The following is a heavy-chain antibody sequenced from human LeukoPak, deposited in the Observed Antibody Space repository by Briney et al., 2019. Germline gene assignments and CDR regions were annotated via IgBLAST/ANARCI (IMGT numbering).Heavy chain of an antibody. Sequence: GGSLRLSCAASGFTFSSYEMNWVRQAPGKGLEWVSYINSGGSTVRYADSVKGRFTISRDNAKNSLFLQMNSLTAEDTAVYYCARVIIVGATGIWGQGTMGTVSS. J-gene: IGHJ3*02. V-gene: IGHV3-48*03. CDR1: GFTFSSYE. CDR2: INSGGSTV. D-gene: IGHD1-26*01. CDR3: ARVIIVGATGI.